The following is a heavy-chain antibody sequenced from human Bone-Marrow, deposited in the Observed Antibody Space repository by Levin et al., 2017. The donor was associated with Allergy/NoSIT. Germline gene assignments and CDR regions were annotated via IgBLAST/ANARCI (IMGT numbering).Heavy chain of an antibody. CDR2: IYYSGNT. CDR1: DDSISNYY. CDR3: ARVNSPNYFDY. D-gene: IGHD5-18*01. V-gene: IGHV4-59*12. Sequence: PSETLSLTCTVSDDSISNYYWTWIRQPPGKGLEWIGYIYYSGNTNYNPSLKSRVTMSMDTSKNQFSLKLSSVTAADTAIYYCARVNSPNYFDYWGQGTLVTVST. J-gene: IGHJ4*02.